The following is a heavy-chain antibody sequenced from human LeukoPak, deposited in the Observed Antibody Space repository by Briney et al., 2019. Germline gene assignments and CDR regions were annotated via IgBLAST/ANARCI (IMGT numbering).Heavy chain of an antibody. J-gene: IGHJ3*02. CDR2: ISSSSNYI. D-gene: IGHD5-18*01. CDR1: GFTFSIYS. CDR3: ARDRGSQLKASDI. V-gene: IGHV3-21*01. Sequence: GGSLRLSCAASGFTFSIYSMNWVRQAPGKGLEWVSCISSSSNYIYYADSVKGRFTISRDNAKNSLYLQMSSLRAEDTAVYYCARDRGSQLKASDIWGQGTMVTVSS.